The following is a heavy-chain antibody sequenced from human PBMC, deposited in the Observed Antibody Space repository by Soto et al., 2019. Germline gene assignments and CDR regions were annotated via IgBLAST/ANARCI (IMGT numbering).Heavy chain of an antibody. CDR3: ARKGPRAARPNH. Sequence: QVQLVESGGGLVRPGGSLRLSCAASGFTFSDYDMSWIRQAPGKGLAWVSCFSSSGTGTYYADSVKGRFTISRDNAYNSLYVERNSVGVADFAVLECARKGPRAARPNHWGQGTLVTVSS. J-gene: IGHJ5*02. V-gene: IGHV3-11*01. D-gene: IGHD6-6*01. CDR2: FSSSGTGT. CDR1: GFTFSDYD.